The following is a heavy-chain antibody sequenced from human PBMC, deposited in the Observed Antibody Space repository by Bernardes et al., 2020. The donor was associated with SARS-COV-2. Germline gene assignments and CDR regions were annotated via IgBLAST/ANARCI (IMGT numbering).Heavy chain of an antibody. Sequence: GGSLRLSCAASGFTFSSYGMHWVRQAPGKGLEWLAVIWYDGSNAYYADSVKGRFTISRDNSKNTLYLQMNSLRAEDTAVYYCARDERNYYDSSGYYPPFNYWGQGTLVTVSS. D-gene: IGHD3-22*01. CDR3: ARDERNYYDSSGYYPPFNY. V-gene: IGHV3-33*01. CDR2: IWYDGSNA. CDR1: GFTFSSYG. J-gene: IGHJ4*02.